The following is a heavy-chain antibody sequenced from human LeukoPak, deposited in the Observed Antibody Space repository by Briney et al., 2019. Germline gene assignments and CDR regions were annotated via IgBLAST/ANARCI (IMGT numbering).Heavy chain of an antibody. CDR1: GFTFSSCG. J-gene: IGHJ6*04. Sequence: RSLRLSCAASGFTFSSCGMHWVRQAPGKGLEWVAVISYDGSNKYYADSVKGRFTISRDNSKNTLYLQMNSLRAEDTAVYYCAKDYYGYGMDVWGKGTTVTVSS. CDR3: AKDYYGYGMDV. V-gene: IGHV3-30*18. CDR2: ISYDGSNK.